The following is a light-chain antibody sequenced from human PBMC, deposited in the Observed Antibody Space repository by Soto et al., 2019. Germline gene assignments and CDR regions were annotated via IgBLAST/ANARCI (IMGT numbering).Light chain of an antibody. CDR1: QSISGW. CDR3: QQYDGYSRT. Sequence: DVQMPQSPSTLSASVGDSVPITCRASQSISGWLAWYQQRPGKAPKLMIYKASTLETGVPSRFSGRGSGTEFTLTINNLQPDEFATYYCQQYDGYSRTFGQGTKVDIK. V-gene: IGKV1-5*03. CDR2: KAS. J-gene: IGKJ1*01.